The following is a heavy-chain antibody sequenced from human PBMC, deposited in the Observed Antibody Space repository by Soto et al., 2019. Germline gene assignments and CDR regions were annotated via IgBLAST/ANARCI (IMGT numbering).Heavy chain of an antibody. CDR2: ISAYNGNT. CDR3: AAGRTGGSYYGMDV. D-gene: IGHD2-2*01. CDR1: GYTFTSYG. J-gene: IGHJ6*02. V-gene: IGHV1-18*01. Sequence: ASVKVSCKASGYTFTSYGISWVRQAPGQGLEWMGWISAYNGNTNYAQKLQGRVTITRDMSTSTAYMELSSLRSEDTAVYYCAAGRTGGSYYGMDVWGQGTTVTVSS.